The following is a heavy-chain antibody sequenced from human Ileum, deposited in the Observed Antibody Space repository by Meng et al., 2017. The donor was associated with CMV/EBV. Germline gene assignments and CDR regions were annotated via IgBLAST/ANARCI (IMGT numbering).Heavy chain of an antibody. V-gene: IGHV4-4*07. CDR1: GGSNSNYY. D-gene: IGHD3-10*01. CDR2: IFTRGTT. CDR3: ARNYGSGNWNFFHY. J-gene: IGHJ4*02. Sequence: QGHLPEAGPGRVKTSEALSPTSYVSGGSNSNYYWSWIRQPAGKGLEWIAHIFTRGTTNYNPPLKGRVTMSVDTSRNQFSLKLTSVTAADTAVYYCARNYGSGNWNFFHYWGQGTLVTVSS.